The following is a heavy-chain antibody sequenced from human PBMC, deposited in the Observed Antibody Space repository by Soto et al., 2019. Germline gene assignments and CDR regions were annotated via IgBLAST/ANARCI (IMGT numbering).Heavy chain of an antibody. V-gene: IGHV4-39*01. Sequence: SETLSLTCPVSGASISSSYFYWGWLRQTPEKGLEFIGNMYYSGAAYYNPSLKSRVTISVDTSKNQFTLKLISVTAADTAVYYCAVVDSTGNWFDPWGEGALVTVSS. J-gene: IGHJ5*02. CDR2: MYYSGAA. CDR3: AVVDSTGNWFDP. CDR1: GASISSSYFY. D-gene: IGHD6-25*01.